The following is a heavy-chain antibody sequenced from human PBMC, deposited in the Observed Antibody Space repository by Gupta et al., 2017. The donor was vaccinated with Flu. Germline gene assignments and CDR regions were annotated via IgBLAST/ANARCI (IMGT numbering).Heavy chain of an antibody. D-gene: IGHD2-15*01. V-gene: IGHV1-69*01. CDR3: ARDVGSCSGGSCYSAYFDY. J-gene: IGHJ4*02. Sequence: GLEWMGGIIPIFGTANYAQKFQGRVTITADESTSTAYMELSSLRSEDTAVYYCARDVGSCSGGSCYSAYFDYWGQGTLVTVSS. CDR2: IIPIFGTA.